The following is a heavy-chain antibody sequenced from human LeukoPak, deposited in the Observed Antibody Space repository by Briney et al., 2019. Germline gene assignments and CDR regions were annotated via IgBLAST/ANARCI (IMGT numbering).Heavy chain of an antibody. CDR2: IYYSGST. CDR3: CRVGVMTTFPGGEWTNWFDP. D-gene: IGHD3-16*01. J-gene: IGHJ5*02. Sequence: SETLSLTCTVSGGSISSSRYYWGWIRQPPGKGLEWIGSIYYSGSTYYNPSLKSRVTIPVDTSKNQSSLKLSSVTAADTAVYYCCRVGVMTTFPGGEWTNWFDPWGQGTLVTVSS. CDR1: GGSISSSRYY. V-gene: IGHV4-39*01.